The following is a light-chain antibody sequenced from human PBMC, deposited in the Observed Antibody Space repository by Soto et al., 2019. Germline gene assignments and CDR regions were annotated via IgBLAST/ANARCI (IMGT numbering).Light chain of an antibody. CDR1: SSDVGGYNY. Sequence: QSALGQPPSASGSPGQSVTISCTGTSSDVGGYNYVSWYQQDPGKAPKLIIYEVTKRPSGVPDRFSGSKSGSTASLTVSGLQAEDDSDYYCSSYAGSNNVVFGGGTQLTVL. V-gene: IGLV2-8*01. CDR3: SSYAGSNNVV. J-gene: IGLJ2*01. CDR2: EVT.